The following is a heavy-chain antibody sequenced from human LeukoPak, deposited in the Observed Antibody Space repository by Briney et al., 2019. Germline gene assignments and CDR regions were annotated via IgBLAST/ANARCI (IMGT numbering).Heavy chain of an antibody. CDR3: ARVSYYGSGSYYRWFDP. Sequence: SGTLSLTCTVSGGSISSYYWSWIRQPPGKGLEWIGYIYYSGSTNYNPSLKSRVTISVDTSKNQFSLKLSSVTAADTAVYYCARVSYYGSGSYYRWFDPWGQGTLVTVSS. CDR2: IYYSGST. D-gene: IGHD3-10*01. CDR1: GGSISSYY. J-gene: IGHJ5*02. V-gene: IGHV4-59*01.